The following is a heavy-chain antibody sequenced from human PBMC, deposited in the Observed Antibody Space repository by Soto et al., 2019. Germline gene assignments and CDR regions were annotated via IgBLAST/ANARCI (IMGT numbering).Heavy chain of an antibody. D-gene: IGHD3-10*01. CDR2: IYYSGST. V-gene: IGHV4-59*01. CDR1: GGSISSYY. Sequence: QVQLQESGPGLVKPSETLSLTCTVSGGSISSYYWSWIRQPPGKGLEWIGYIYYSGSTNYNPSHWIRVTTAVDTPKNQCSRWLRSVTAADTAAYDSARRSGGDFDCWGQGTLVTVSS. J-gene: IGHJ4*02. CDR3: ARRSGGDFDC.